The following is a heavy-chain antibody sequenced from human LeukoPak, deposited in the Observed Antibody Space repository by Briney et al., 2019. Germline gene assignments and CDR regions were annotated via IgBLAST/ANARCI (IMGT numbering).Heavy chain of an antibody. D-gene: IGHD3-16*01. Sequence: GGSLRLSCAASGFTFSTYEMNWVRQAPGKGLEWVSYISGSGTSTYYADSVKGRFTISRDNAKNSLYLQMNSLRAEDTAVYYCARWTRIISTSLWYFDLWGRGNLVTVSS. CDR3: ARWTRIISTSLWYFDL. J-gene: IGHJ2*01. CDR1: GFTFSTYE. CDR2: ISGSGTST. V-gene: IGHV3-48*03.